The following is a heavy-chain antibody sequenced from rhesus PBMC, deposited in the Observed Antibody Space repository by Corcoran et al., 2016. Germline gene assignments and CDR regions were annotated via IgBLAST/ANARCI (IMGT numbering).Heavy chain of an antibody. CDR2: IRSTGGST. D-gene: IGHD1-44*02. Sequence: EVQLVETGGGLVQPGGSLRLSCAASGFTFSSYGMSWVRQAPGKGLGWVSGIRSTGGSTYYADAVRGRFTISRDNSKNTLSLQMNSLRAEDTAVYYCAKGVGDTGAFDFWGQGLRVTVS. J-gene: IGHJ3*01. V-gene: IGHV3S5*01. CDR1: GFTFSSYG. CDR3: AKGVGDTGAFDF.